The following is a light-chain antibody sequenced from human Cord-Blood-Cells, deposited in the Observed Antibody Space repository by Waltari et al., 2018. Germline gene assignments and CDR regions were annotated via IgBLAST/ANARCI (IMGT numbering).Light chain of an antibody. Sequence: DIQMTQSPSSLSASVGDRVTITCRASQSISSYLNWYQQKPGKAPKLLIYAASSLQXGXXSXFSGSGSGTDFTLTISSLQPEDFATYYCQQSYSTLGRTFGQGTKVEIK. J-gene: IGKJ1*01. CDR3: QQSYSTLGRT. CDR1: QSISSY. V-gene: IGKV1-39*01. CDR2: AAS.